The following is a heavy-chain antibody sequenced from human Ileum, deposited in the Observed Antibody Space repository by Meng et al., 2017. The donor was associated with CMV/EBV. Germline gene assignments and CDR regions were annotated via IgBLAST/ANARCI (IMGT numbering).Heavy chain of an antibody. J-gene: IGHJ4*02. D-gene: IGHD3-3*01. V-gene: IGHV3-21*01. CDR3: ARDLGYYTFDS. CDR1: GFTFSSYS. CDR2: ISSSSSYI. Sequence: GESLKISCAASGFTFSSYSMNWVRQAPGKGLEWVSSISSSSSYIYYADSVKGRFTISRDNAKNSLYLQMNSLRAEDTARYYCARDLGYYTFDSWGQGTLVTVAS.